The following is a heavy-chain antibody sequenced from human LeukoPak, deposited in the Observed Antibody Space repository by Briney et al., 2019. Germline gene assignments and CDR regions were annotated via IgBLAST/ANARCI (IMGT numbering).Heavy chain of an antibody. J-gene: IGHJ4*02. CDR1: GFTFSSYA. CDR2: ISYDGSNK. D-gene: IGHD3-16*01. V-gene: IGHV3-30-3*01. Sequence: GGSLRLSCAASGFTFSSYAMHWVRQAPGKGLEWVAVISYDGSNKYYADSVKGRFTISRDNSKNTLYLQMNSLRAEDTAVYYCARESFYLGRIDYWGQGTLVTVSS. CDR3: ARESFYLGRIDY.